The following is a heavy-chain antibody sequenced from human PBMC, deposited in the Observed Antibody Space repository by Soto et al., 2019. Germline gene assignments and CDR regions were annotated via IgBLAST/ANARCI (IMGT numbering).Heavy chain of an antibody. CDR2: IKSKSAGETT. V-gene: IGHV3-15*05. J-gene: IGHJ4*02. CDR3: TTGSPFSGSVFEY. D-gene: IGHD1-26*01. CDR1: GFSFRTPW. Sequence: EVQLVESGGGLVKPGGSLRLSCAASGFSFRTPWMAWVRQAPGKGLEWVGRIKSKSAGETTDYADPVKGRFTISRDDSKNTLYLHMDSLETRYTAVYYCTTGSPFSGSVFEYWGQGTLVTVSS.